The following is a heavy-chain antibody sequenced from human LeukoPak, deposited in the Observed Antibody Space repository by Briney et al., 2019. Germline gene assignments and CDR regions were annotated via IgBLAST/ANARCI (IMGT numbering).Heavy chain of an antibody. CDR1: GFTFSSYS. V-gene: IGHV3-21*01. J-gene: IGHJ6*02. D-gene: IGHD4-17*01. CDR3: SPDFDYGDIYGLDV. CDR2: ISSSSSYI. Sequence: GGSLRLSCAACGFTFSSYSMNWVRQAPGKGLEWVSSISSSSSYIYYADSVKGRFTISRDNAKNSLYLQMNSLRAEDTAVYYCSPDFDYGDIYGLDVWGQGTTVTVSS.